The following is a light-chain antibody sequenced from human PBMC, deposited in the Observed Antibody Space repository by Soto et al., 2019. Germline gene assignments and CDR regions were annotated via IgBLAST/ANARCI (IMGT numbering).Light chain of an antibody. Sequence: QLGHPRSTLYASVGDRVTITCRASQSISSWLAWYQQKPGKPPKLLIYDASSLESGVQSRVSGSGSGTEFTLTIDSLQPDDFGTYYCHDYKGYSGTFGQGTKVYIK. CDR2: DAS. V-gene: IGKV1-5*01. J-gene: IGKJ1*01. CDR3: HDYKGYSGT. CDR1: QSISSW.